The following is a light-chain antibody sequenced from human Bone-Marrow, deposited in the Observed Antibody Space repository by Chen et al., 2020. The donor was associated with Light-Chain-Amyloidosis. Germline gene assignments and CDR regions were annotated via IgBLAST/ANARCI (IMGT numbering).Light chain of an antibody. Sequence: SYVLTQPSSVSVAPGQTATIACGGNNIGSTSVHWYQQTPVQAPLLVVYDDSDRPSGIAERLSGCNSGNTATLTISRVEAGDEDDYYCQVWDRSSDRPVFGGGTKLTVL. V-gene: IGLV3-21*02. CDR2: DDS. CDR3: QVWDRSSDRPV. J-gene: IGLJ3*02. CDR1: NIGSTS.